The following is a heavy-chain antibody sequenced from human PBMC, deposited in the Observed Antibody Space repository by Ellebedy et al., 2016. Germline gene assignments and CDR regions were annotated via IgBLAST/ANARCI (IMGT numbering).Heavy chain of an antibody. Sequence: ASVKVSXKASGYTFTGYYMHWVRQAPGQGLEWMGWINPNSGGTNYAQKFQGRVTMTRDTSISTAYMELSRLRSDDTAVYYCARAYYGGNSGNGNWFDPWGQGTLVTVSS. V-gene: IGHV1-2*02. D-gene: IGHD4-23*01. CDR1: GYTFTGYY. CDR3: ARAYYGGNSGNGNWFDP. J-gene: IGHJ5*02. CDR2: INPNSGGT.